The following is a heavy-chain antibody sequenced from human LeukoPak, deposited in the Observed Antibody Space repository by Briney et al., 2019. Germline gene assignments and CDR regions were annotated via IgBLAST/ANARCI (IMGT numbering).Heavy chain of an antibody. D-gene: IGHD5-18*01. CDR2: INHSGST. Sequence: SETLSLTCVVYGGSFSGYYWSWIRPPPGKGLECSGEINHSGSTNYNPSLKSRVTISVDTSKNQFSLKLSSVTAADTAVYYCARGNSPRRCRTAMGAGFDYWGQGTLVTVSS. CDR3: ARGNSPRRCRTAMGAGFDY. V-gene: IGHV4-34*01. J-gene: IGHJ4*02. CDR1: GGSFSGYY.